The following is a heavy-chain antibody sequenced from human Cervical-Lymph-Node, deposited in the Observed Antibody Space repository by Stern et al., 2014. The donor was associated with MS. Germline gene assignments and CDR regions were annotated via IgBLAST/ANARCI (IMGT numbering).Heavy chain of an antibody. CDR2: IYPDDSAT. Sequence: EEQLEESGAEVKKPGESLTISCKGFGYSFNIYWIAWGRQRPGKGLEGMGIIYPDDSATGYSPSFQGQVTFSVDKSISTAYLQWSSLKPSDTATYFCARRGMDVWGQGTSVTVSS. V-gene: IGHV5-51*01. J-gene: IGHJ6*02. CDR1: GYSFNIYW. CDR3: ARRGMDV.